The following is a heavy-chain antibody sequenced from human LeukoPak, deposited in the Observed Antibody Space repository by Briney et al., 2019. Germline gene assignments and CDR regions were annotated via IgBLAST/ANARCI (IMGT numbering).Heavy chain of an antibody. CDR1: GFTLSNYA. D-gene: IGHD1-1*01. V-gene: IGHV3-23*01. CDR2: ISGSST. CDR3: ATLYKRYNDY. Sequence: GGSLRLSCAASGFTLSNYALSWVRQAPGKGLEWVSAISGSSTLYADFVKGRFTISRDNSRNTVYLQMNSLRVEDTAIYYCATLYKRYNDYWGEGTLVTVSS. J-gene: IGHJ4*02.